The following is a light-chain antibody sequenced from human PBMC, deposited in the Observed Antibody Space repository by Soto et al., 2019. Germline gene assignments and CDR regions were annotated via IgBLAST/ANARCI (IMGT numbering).Light chain of an antibody. Sequence: QSALTQPASVSGSPGQSITISCTGTSSDVGAYNYVSWYQQHPDKVPKLMIYDVSNRPSGVSNRFSGSTSGNTPSLTISGLQAEDEADYYCSSYTSNSTVVFGGGTKVTVL. CDR2: DVS. CDR1: SSDVGAYNY. J-gene: IGLJ2*01. CDR3: SSYTSNSTVV. V-gene: IGLV2-14*03.